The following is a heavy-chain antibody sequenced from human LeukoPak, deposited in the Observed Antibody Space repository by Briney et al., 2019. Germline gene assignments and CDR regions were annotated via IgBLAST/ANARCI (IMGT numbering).Heavy chain of an antibody. D-gene: IGHD6-13*01. CDR3: AKDEGQQQLEYYFDY. Sequence: PGRSLRLSCAASGFTFSSYAMHWVRQAPGKGLEWVAVISYDGSNKYYADSVKGRFTISRDNSKNTLYLQMNSLRAEDTAVYYCAKDEGQQQLEYYFDYWGQGTLVTVSS. V-gene: IGHV3-30-3*01. CDR2: ISYDGSNK. CDR1: GFTFSSYA. J-gene: IGHJ4*02.